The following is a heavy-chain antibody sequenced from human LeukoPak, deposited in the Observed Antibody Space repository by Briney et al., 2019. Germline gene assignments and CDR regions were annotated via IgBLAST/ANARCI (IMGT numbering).Heavy chain of an antibody. D-gene: IGHD3-22*01. CDR3: ARVAGRNDIDY. Sequence: SETLSLTCTVSGGSISSSSYYWGWIRQPPGKGLEWIGEINHSGSTNYNPSLKSRVTISVDTSKNQFSLKLSSVTAADTAVYYCARVAGRNDIDYWGQGTLVTVPS. CDR2: INHSGST. J-gene: IGHJ4*02. CDR1: GGSISSSSYY. V-gene: IGHV4-39*07.